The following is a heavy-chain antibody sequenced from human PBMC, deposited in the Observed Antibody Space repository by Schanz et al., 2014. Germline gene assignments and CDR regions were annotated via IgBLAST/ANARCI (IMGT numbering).Heavy chain of an antibody. D-gene: IGHD2-2*01. V-gene: IGHV1-18*01. J-gene: IGHJ5*02. Sequence: QVQLVQSGAEVKKPGSSMKVSCKASGGTFNSYTINWVRQAPGQGLEWMGWISAYTNNTNYAQKDQGRVTMTTDTSTGTAYMELRSLRSDDTAVYYCARDQRRYCSTASCLHDNWFDPWGQGTLVIVSS. CDR2: ISAYTNNT. CDR1: GGTFNSYT. CDR3: ARDQRRYCSTASCLHDNWFDP.